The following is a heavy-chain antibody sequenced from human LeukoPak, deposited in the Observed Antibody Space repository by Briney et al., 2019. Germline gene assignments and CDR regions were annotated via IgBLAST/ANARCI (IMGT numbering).Heavy chain of an antibody. CDR3: ARGIAARPRYFDY. CDR2: IYTSGST. Sequence: PSETLSLTCTVSGGSISSYYWSWIRQPPGKGLEWIGYIYTSGSTNYNPSLKSRVTISVDTSKNRFSLKLSSVTAADTAVYYCARGIAARPRYFDYWGQGTLVTVSS. D-gene: IGHD6-6*01. J-gene: IGHJ4*02. CDR1: GGSISSYY. V-gene: IGHV4-4*09.